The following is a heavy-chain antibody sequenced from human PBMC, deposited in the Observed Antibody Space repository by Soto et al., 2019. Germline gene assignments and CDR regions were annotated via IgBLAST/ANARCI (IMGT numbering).Heavy chain of an antibody. CDR3: ARQKQWLSPFDD. CDR1: GGSITNDDYY. Sequence: QVQLQESGPGLVKPSQTLSLTCTVSGGSITNDDYYWNWIRQLPGKGLEWIGYIHNSGTTDYNPSLKRRVTISAETSKSQFSLKLRSVTAADTAVYFCARQKQWLSPFDDWGQGTLVTVSS. D-gene: IGHD6-19*01. J-gene: IGHJ4*02. CDR2: IHNSGTT. V-gene: IGHV4-31*03.